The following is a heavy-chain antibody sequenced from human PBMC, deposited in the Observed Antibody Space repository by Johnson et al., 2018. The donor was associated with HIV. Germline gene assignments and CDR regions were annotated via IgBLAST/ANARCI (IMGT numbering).Heavy chain of an antibody. CDR1: GFTFSDYY. CDR2: ISSSGSTI. CDR3: AKDNTVVITNFFDAFDI. D-gene: IGHD2-21*01. Sequence: QVQLVESGGGLAKPAWSPRLSCAASGFTFSDYYMSWIRQAPGKGLEWLSYISSSGSTIYYADSVKGRFSISRDNAKNSLYLQMNSLRAEDTAVYYCAKDNTVVITNFFDAFDIWGQGTMVTVSS. J-gene: IGHJ3*02. V-gene: IGHV3-11*04.